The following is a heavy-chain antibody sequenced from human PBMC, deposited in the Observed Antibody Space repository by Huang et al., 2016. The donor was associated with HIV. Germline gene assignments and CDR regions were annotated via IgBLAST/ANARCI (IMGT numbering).Heavy chain of an antibody. CDR2: IQYDGTIK. CDR1: GFTFSTYG. D-gene: IGHD3-10*01. CDR3: ANHPGALHPSDF. V-gene: IGHV3-30*02. Sequence: QVQLVESGGGVVQPGGSLRLSCVASGFTFSTYGMHWVRQAPGKGLEWVAFIQYDGTIKYSADSVKGRFTISRDNSKITLYLQMTSLRSEDTAVYYCANHPGALHPSDFWGQGTLVTVSS. J-gene: IGHJ4*02.